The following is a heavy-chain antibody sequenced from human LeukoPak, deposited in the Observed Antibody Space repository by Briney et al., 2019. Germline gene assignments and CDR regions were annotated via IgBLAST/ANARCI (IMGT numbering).Heavy chain of an antibody. D-gene: IGHD2-15*01. CDR1: GGSFSGYY. Sequence: SETPSLTCAVYGGSFSGYYWSWIRQPPGKGLEWIGEINHSGSTNYNPSLKSRVTISVDTSKNQFSLKLSSVTAADTAVYYCARDRGYCSGGSCYRWFDPWGQGTLVTVSS. V-gene: IGHV4-34*01. J-gene: IGHJ5*02. CDR2: INHSGST. CDR3: ARDRGYCSGGSCYRWFDP.